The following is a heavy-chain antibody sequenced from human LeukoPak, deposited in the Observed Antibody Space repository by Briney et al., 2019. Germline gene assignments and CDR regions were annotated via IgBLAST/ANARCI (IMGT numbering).Heavy chain of an antibody. CDR3: ARDPTIFGVVAEYFQH. J-gene: IGHJ1*01. V-gene: IGHV1-18*01. CDR1: GYTFTSYG. D-gene: IGHD3-3*01. Sequence: SSVKVSCKASGYTFTSYGISRVRQAPGQGLEWMGWISAYNGNTNYAQKLQGRVTITTDTSTSTAYMELRSLRSDDTAVYYCARDPTIFGVVAEYFQHWGQGTLVTVSS. CDR2: ISAYNGNT.